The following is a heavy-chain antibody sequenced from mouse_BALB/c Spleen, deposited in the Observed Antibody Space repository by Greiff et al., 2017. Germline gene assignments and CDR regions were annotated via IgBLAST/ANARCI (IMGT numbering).Heavy chain of an antibody. V-gene: IGHV2-9-2*01. J-gene: IGHJ1*01. CDR2: IWTGGGT. Sequence: QVQLKQSGPGLVAPSQSLSITCTVSGFSLTSYDISWIRQPPGKGLEWLGVIWTGGGTNYNSAFMSRLSISKDNSKSQVFLKMNSLQTDDTAIYYCVRESRWYFDVWGAGTTVTVSS. CDR3: VRESRWYFDV. CDR1: GFSLTSYD.